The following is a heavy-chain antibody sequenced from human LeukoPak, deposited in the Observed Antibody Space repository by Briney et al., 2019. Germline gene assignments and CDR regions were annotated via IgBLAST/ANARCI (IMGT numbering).Heavy chain of an antibody. CDR3: ARVRGYCSSTICYRYYFDY. D-gene: IGHD2-2*01. Sequence: SETLPLTCTVSGYSISSGYYWGWIRQPPGKGLEWIGTIYHSGSTYYNPSLKSRVTISVDTSKNQFSLKLTSVTAADTAVYYCARVRGYCSSTICYRYYFDYWGQGTLVTVSS. J-gene: IGHJ4*02. V-gene: IGHV4-38-2*02. CDR1: GYSISSGYY. CDR2: IYHSGST.